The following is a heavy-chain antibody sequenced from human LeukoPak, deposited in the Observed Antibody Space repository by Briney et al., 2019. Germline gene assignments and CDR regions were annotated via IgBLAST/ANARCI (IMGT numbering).Heavy chain of an antibody. Sequence: SVKVSCKAFGGTFSSYAISWVRQAPGQGLEWMGRIIPILGIANYAQKFQGRVTITADKSTSTAYMELSSLRSEDTAVYYCARDIVGGTYFDYWGQGTLVTVSS. CDR3: ARDIVGGTYFDY. V-gene: IGHV1-69*04. D-gene: IGHD1-26*01. J-gene: IGHJ4*02. CDR1: GGTFSSYA. CDR2: IIPILGIA.